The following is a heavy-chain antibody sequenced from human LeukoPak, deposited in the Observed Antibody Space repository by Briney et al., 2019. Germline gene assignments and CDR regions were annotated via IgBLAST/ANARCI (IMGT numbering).Heavy chain of an antibody. V-gene: IGHV4-59*01. D-gene: IGHD3-16*01. CDR2: ISYSGST. Sequence: PSETLSLTCTVSGGSISSYYWSWVRQPPGKGPEWIGYISYSGSTNYNPSLKSRVTISIDMSKTQVSLKLSSVTAADTAVYYCARAYYDNVWGTYRWFDPWGQGTLVTVSS. CDR3: ARAYYDNVWGTYRWFDP. J-gene: IGHJ5*02. CDR1: GGSISSYY.